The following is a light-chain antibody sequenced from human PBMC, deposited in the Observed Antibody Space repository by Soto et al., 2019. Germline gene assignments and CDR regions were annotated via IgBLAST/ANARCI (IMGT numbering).Light chain of an antibody. CDR3: NQYGSTPPYT. CDR2: GSS. V-gene: IGKV3-20*01. Sequence: EVVLTQSPGTLSLSPGERATLSCRASQSIINNYLAWYQQRPGQAPRLLIYGSSDRATGIPGRFSGSGSGTDITLTISRLAPEDFAVYYCNQYGSTPPYTFGQGTKVEI. J-gene: IGKJ2*01. CDR1: QSIINNY.